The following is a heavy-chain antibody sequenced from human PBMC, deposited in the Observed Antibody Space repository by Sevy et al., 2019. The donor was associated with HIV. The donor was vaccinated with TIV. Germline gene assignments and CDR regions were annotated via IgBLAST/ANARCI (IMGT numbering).Heavy chain of an antibody. V-gene: IGHV3-7*01. D-gene: IGHD1-20*01. J-gene: IGHJ6*02. CDR2: IKQDGSEK. CDR1: GFTFSSFF. Sequence: GGSLRLSCAASGFTFSSFFMSWVRQAPGKGLEWVVNIKQDGSEKYYVDSVKGRFTISRDNARNSVYLQMNSLRAEDTGVYYCARDLTAPYYYYGMDVWGQGTMVTVSS. CDR3: ARDLTAPYYYYGMDV.